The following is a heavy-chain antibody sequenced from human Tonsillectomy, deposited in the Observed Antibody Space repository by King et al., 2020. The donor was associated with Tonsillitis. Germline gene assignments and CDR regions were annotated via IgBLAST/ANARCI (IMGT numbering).Heavy chain of an antibody. CDR2: ITYNGRT. CDR1: GGSISSYY. V-gene: IGHV4-59*01. CDR3: ARAQAMDV. Sequence: QLQESGPVLVKPSEPLSLTCTVSGGSISSYYLSWIRQPPGKGLEWIGYITYNGRTNYNPSLKTRVTISVDTSKNHFSLKLSSVTAADTAVYYCARAQAMDVWGKGTTVTVSS. J-gene: IGHJ6*04.